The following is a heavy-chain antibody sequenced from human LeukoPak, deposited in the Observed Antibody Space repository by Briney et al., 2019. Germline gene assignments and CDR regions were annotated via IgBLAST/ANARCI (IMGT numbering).Heavy chain of an antibody. V-gene: IGHV3-23*01. CDR3: AKAQYCGSSSCYTWLGP. D-gene: IGHD2-2*02. Sequence: PGGSLRLSCAAPGLSFRSAAMSWVRQAPGQGLEWVSSISSSGDNTYYADSVKGRFAISRDNSKNTMYLQMNSLRAEDTAVYYCAKAQYCGSSSCYTWLGPWGQGTLVTVSS. CDR2: ISSSGDNT. J-gene: IGHJ5*02. CDR1: GLSFRSAA.